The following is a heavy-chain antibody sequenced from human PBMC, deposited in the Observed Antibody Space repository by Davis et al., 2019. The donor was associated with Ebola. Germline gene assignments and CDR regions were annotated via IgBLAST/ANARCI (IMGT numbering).Heavy chain of an antibody. CDR1: GFTFSDYY. Sequence: GESLKISCAASGFTFSDYYMTWIRQAPGKGLEWVSYISSSGSTIYYADSVKGRFTISRDNAKNSLYLQLNSLRAEDTALYYCAKDWGQGRIFFDYWGRGTLVTVSS. V-gene: IGHV3-11*01. CDR3: AKDWGQGRIFFDY. CDR2: ISSSGSTI. J-gene: IGHJ4*02. D-gene: IGHD7-27*01.